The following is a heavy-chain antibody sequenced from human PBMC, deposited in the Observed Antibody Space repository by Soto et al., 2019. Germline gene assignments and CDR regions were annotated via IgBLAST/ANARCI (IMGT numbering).Heavy chain of an antibody. J-gene: IGHJ3*02. Sequence: QVQLVQSGAEVKKPGASVKVSCKASGYTFTSYGISWVRQAPGQGLEWMGWISAYNGNTNYAQKLQGRVTMTTDTSTSTAYMELRSLRSDDTAVYYCARPLWGYSSSWRKDAFDIWGQGTMVTVSS. D-gene: IGHD6-13*01. CDR1: GYTFTSYG. V-gene: IGHV1-18*01. CDR3: ARPLWGYSSSWRKDAFDI. CDR2: ISAYNGNT.